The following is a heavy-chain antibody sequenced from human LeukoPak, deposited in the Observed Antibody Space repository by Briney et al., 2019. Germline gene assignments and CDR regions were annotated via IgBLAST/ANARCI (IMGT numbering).Heavy chain of an antibody. CDR1: GFTFSCCA. CDR2: INHNGNVN. Sequence: GGSLRLSCAASGFTFSCCAMHWVRQAPGKGLEWVASINHNGNVNYYVDSVKGRFTISRDNAKNSLYLQMSNLRAEDTAVYFCARGGGLDVWGQGATVTVSS. V-gene: IGHV3-7*03. CDR3: ARGGGLDV. J-gene: IGHJ6*02. D-gene: IGHD3-16*01.